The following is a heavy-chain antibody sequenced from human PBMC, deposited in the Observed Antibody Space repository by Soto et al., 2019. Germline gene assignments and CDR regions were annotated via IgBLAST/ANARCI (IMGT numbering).Heavy chain of an antibody. CDR1: GYTFNTYG. J-gene: IGHJ4*02. D-gene: IGHD2-21*02. Sequence: ASVKVSCKISGYTFNTYGINWVRQAPGQGLEWMGWINTDSGNPNYAQKFQGRVTLTRDTSTGTVYMEMRSLTSDDTAVYFCARKKCIGDCSYFDYWGQGTPVTVSS. CDR2: INTDSGNP. V-gene: IGHV1-18*01. CDR3: ARKKCIGDCSYFDY.